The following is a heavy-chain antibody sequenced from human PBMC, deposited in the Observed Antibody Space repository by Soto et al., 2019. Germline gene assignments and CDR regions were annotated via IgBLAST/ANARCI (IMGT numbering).Heavy chain of an antibody. CDR2: IYYSGST. V-gene: IGHV4-31*03. CDR3: ARGKWGIRLFDY. D-gene: IGHD2-8*01. CDR1: GGSISSGGYY. Sequence: QVQLQESGPGLVKPSQTLSLTCTVSGGSISSGGYYWSWIRQHPGKGLEWIGYIYYSGSTYYNPPPKSRVTISVDTSKNQFSLKLSSVTAADTAVYYCARGKWGIRLFDYWGQGTLVTVSS. J-gene: IGHJ4*02.